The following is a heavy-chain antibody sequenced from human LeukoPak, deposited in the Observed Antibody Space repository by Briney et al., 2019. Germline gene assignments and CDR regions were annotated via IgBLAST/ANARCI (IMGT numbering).Heavy chain of an antibody. Sequence: WETLSLPCTVSGGSICSYYWSWMRQPTGKGPGGIGYIYYSGSTNYNPSLKSRVTISVDTSKNQFSLKLSSVTAADTAVYYCARRYTPPGAFDIWGQATMVTVSS. CDR1: GGSICSYY. J-gene: IGHJ3*02. D-gene: IGHD1-14*01. CDR3: ARRYTPPGAFDI. CDR2: IYYSGST. V-gene: IGHV4-59*08.